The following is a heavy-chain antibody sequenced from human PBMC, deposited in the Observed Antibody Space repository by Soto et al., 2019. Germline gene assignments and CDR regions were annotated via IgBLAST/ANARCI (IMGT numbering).Heavy chain of an antibody. CDR3: ARDRSKTQYYYYYYGMDV. J-gene: IGHJ6*02. V-gene: IGHV4-31*03. CDR1: GGSISSGGYY. Sequence: LSLTCTVSGGSISSGGYYWSWIRQHPGKGLEWIGYIYYSGSTYYNPSLKSRVTISVDTSKNQFSLKLSSVTAADTAVYYCARDRSKTQYYYYYYGMDVWGQGTTVTVSS. CDR2: IYYSGST. D-gene: IGHD6-19*01.